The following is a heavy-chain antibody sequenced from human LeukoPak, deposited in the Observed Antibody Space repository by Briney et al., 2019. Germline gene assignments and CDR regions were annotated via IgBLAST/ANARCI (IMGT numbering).Heavy chain of an antibody. CDR3: AVVDTAPPFDY. D-gene: IGHD5-18*01. CDR1: GYSISSGYY. CDR2: IYHSGST. Sequence: SETLSLTCTVSGYSISSGYYWGWIRQPPGKGLEWIGSIYHSGSTYYNPSLKSRVTISVDTSKNQFSLKLSSVTAADTAVYYCAVVDTAPPFDYWGQGTLVTVSS. J-gene: IGHJ4*02. V-gene: IGHV4-38-2*02.